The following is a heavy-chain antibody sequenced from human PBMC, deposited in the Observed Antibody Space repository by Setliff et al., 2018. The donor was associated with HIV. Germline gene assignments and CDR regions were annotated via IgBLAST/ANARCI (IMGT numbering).Heavy chain of an antibody. CDR3: ARDYYYDSSGYRYFDY. D-gene: IGHD3-22*01. J-gene: IGHJ4*02. V-gene: IGHV4-61*09. CDR2: IYTSGST. CDR1: GGSISSGSYY. Sequence: PSETLSLTCTVSGGSISSGSYYWNWIRQPAGKGLEWIGHIYTSGSTNYNPSLKSRVTMSVDTSKNQFSLKLSSVTAADTAVYYCARDYYYDSSGYRYFDYWGQGTLVTVSS.